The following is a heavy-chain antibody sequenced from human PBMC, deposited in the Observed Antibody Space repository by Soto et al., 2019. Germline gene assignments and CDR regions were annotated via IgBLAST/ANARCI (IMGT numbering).Heavy chain of an antibody. J-gene: IGHJ6*02. D-gene: IGHD4-17*01. CDR3: ARQSTVTTYYYYGMDV. Sequence: SETLSLTCTVSGGSISSYYWSWIRQPPGKGLEWIGYIYYSGSTNYNPSLKSRVTISVDTSKNQFSLKLSSVTAADTAVYYCARQSTVTTYYYYGMDVWGQGTTVTVSS. CDR2: IYYSGST. CDR1: GGSISSYY. V-gene: IGHV4-59*01.